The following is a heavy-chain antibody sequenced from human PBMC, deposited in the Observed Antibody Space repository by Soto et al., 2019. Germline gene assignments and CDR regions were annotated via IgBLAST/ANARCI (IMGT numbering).Heavy chain of an antibody. V-gene: IGHV2-5*02. J-gene: IGHJ4*02. Sequence: QITLKESGPTLVKPTQTLTLTCTFSGFSLRTSGVGVGWIRQPPGKALEWLALFYWDDGKRYRPSLKSRLTITKDTSKNQVVLRMTNMDPVDTATYYCAHLTTGGFYFDYWGQGTLVTVSS. CDR3: AHLTTGGFYFDY. D-gene: IGHD4-17*01. CDR2: FYWDDGK. CDR1: GFSLRTSGVG.